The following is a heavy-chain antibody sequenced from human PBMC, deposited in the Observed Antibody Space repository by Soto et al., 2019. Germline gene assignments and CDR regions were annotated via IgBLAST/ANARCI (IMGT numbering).Heavy chain of an antibody. V-gene: IGHV4-34*01. CDR2: INHSGST. J-gene: IGHJ4*02. D-gene: IGHD6-6*01. Sequence: SETLSLTCAVYGGSFSGYYWSWIRQPPGKGLEWIGEINHSGSTNYNPSLKSRVTISVDTSISTAHLQWSSLKASDTAMYYCARLPAGPWYSSSLPKHFDYWGQGALVTVSS. CDR1: GGSFSGYY. CDR3: ARLPAGPWYSSSLPKHFDY.